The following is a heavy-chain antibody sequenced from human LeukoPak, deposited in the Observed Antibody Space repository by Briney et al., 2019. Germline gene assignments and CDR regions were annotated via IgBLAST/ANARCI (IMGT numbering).Heavy chain of an antibody. J-gene: IGHJ3*02. Sequence: PSETLSLTCTVSGGSISSYYWSWIRQPPGKGLEWIGYIYYSGSTNYNPSLKSRVTISVDTSKNQFSLKLSSVTAADTAVYYCARHPVMGVLRGAFDIWGQGTMVTVSS. CDR3: ARHPVMGVLRGAFDI. CDR2: IYYSGST. V-gene: IGHV4-59*01. CDR1: GGSISSYY. D-gene: IGHD2-8*01.